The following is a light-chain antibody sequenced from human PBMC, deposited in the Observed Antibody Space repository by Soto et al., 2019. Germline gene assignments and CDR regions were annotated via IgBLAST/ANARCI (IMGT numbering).Light chain of an antibody. CDR1: QTVTSNY. CDR3: QQYGNTPWT. V-gene: IGKV3-20*01. J-gene: IGKJ1*01. CDR2: GAS. Sequence: EIMLTQSPGTLSLSPGERVTLSCRASQTVTSNYLAWYQQRPGQAPRLLIYGASSRATGVPERFSGGGSGTCFTLTISRREPEDCAFYFCQQYGNTPWTFGQGATVEIK.